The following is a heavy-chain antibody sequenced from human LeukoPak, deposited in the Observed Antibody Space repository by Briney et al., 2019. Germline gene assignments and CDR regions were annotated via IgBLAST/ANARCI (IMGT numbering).Heavy chain of an antibody. CDR1: GFTVSSNY. CDR3: AREVVRGVIDF. D-gene: IGHD3-10*01. J-gene: IGHJ4*02. Sequence: GGSLRLSCAASGFTVSSNYMSWVRPAAGKGLEWVSFIYSGGSTYYADSVKGRFTISRDNSKNTLYLQMNSLRAEDTAVYYCAREVVRGVIDFWGQGTLVTVSS. CDR2: IYSGGST. V-gene: IGHV3-53*01.